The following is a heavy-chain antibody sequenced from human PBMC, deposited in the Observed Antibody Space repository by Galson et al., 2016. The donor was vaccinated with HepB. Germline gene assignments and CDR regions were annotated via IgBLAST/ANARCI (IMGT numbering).Heavy chain of an antibody. CDR1: GFTFSHAW. CDR3: TAVGGGLYAHDSSDYFDY. D-gene: IGHD3-22*01. CDR2: IKSKSDGGTP. J-gene: IGHJ4*02. V-gene: IGHV3-15*01. Sequence: SLRLSCAASGFTFSHAWMSWVRQAPGKGLEWVGRIKSKSDGGTPDYAAPAKGRFTISRDDSKNTVYLQMNSLRVEDTAVYYCTAVGGGLYAHDSSDYFDYWGQGILVTVSS.